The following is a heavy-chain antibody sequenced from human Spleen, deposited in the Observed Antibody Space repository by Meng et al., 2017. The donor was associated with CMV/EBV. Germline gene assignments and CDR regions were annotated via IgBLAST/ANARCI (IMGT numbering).Heavy chain of an antibody. Sequence: GESLKISCAASGFTFSSYSMNWVRQAPGKGLEWVSSISSSSSYIYYADSVKGRFTISRDNAKNSLYLQMNSLRAEDTAVYYCARDYTGRYYGMDVWVQGTTVTVSS. D-gene: IGHD3-16*01. CDR1: GFTFSSYS. V-gene: IGHV3-21*01. CDR2: ISSSSSYI. J-gene: IGHJ6*02. CDR3: ARDYTGRYYGMDV.